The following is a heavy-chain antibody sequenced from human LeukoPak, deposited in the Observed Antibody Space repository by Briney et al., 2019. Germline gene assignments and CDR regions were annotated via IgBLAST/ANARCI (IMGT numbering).Heavy chain of an antibody. J-gene: IGHJ4*02. CDR3: AKLYDSSGYYYRTRGDY. Sequence: ASVKVSCKASGGTFSSYAISWVRQAPGQGLEWMGGIIPIFGTANYAQKFQGRVTITADESTSTAYMELSSLRSEDTAVYYCAKLYDSSGYYYRTRGDYWGQGTLVTVSS. V-gene: IGHV1-69*13. CDR2: IIPIFGTA. D-gene: IGHD3-22*01. CDR1: GGTFSSYA.